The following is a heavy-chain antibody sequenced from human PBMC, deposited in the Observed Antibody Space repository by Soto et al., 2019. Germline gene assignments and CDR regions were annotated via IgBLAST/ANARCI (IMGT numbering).Heavy chain of an antibody. CDR1: GYTFTSYG. J-gene: IGHJ4*02. CDR3: ARSTPDFDWLSPFDY. CDR2: ISAYNGNT. V-gene: IGHV1-18*01. Sequence: QVQLVQSGAEVKKPGASVKVSCKASGYTFTSYGISWVRQTPGQGLEWMGWISAYNGNTNYAQKLQGRVTMTTDTSTSTAYMELRSLRSDDTAVYYCARSTPDFDWLSPFDYWGQGTLVTVSS. D-gene: IGHD3-9*01.